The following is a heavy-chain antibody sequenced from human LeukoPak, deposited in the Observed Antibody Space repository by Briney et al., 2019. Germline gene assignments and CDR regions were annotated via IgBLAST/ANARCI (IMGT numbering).Heavy chain of an antibody. J-gene: IGHJ4*02. CDR1: GFTFSSYE. CDR2: ISGSGSTI. D-gene: IGHD3-10*01. CDR3: AREYPDSGDGWGY. Sequence: GGSLRLSCAASGFTFSSYEMNWVRQAPGKGLEWVSYISGSGSTIFYAHSVKGRFTISRDNAKNSLYLQMNSLRVEDTAVYYCAREYPDSGDGWGYWGEGTLVTVSS. V-gene: IGHV3-48*03.